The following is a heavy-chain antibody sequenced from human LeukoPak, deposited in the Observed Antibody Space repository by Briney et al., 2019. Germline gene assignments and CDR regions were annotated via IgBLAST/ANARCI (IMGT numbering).Heavy chain of an antibody. V-gene: IGHV4-59*08. CDR3: ARLPSGSYYDVYRNYYGMDV. CDR1: GGSISSYY. CDR2: IYYSGST. Sequence: PSETLSLTCTVSGGSISSYYWSWIRQPPGKGLEWIGYIYYSGSTNYNPSLKSRVTISVDTSKNQFSLKLSSVTAADTAVYYCARLPSGSYYDVYRNYYGMDVWGQGTTVTVSS. D-gene: IGHD1-26*01. J-gene: IGHJ6*02.